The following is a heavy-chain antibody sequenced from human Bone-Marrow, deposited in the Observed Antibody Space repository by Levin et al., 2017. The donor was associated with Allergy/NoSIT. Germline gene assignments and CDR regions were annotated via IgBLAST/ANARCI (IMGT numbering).Heavy chain of an antibody. D-gene: IGHD6-13*01. J-gene: IGHJ4*02. Sequence: GASVKVSCKASGGTFSSYAISWVRQAPGQGLEWMGGIIPIFGTANYAQKFQGRVMITADESTSTAYMELSSLRSEDTAVYYCARAFIAAAGTFDYWGQGTLVTVSS. CDR2: IIPIFGTA. V-gene: IGHV1-69*13. CDR3: ARAFIAAAGTFDY. CDR1: GGTFSSYA.